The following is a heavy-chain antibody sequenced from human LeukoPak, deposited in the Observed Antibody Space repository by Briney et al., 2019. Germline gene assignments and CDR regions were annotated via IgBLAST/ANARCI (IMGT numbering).Heavy chain of an antibody. D-gene: IGHD6-13*01. J-gene: IGHJ4*02. V-gene: IGHV1-2*06. Sequence: ASVKVSCKASGYTFTGYYMHWVRQAPGQGLEWMGRINPNSGGTNYAQKFQGRVTMTRDTSTSTAYMELSRLSSDDTAVYYCARDSFSGVAAAGTDFDYWGQGTLVTVSS. CDR3: ARDSFSGVAAAGTDFDY. CDR2: INPNSGGT. CDR1: GYTFTGYY.